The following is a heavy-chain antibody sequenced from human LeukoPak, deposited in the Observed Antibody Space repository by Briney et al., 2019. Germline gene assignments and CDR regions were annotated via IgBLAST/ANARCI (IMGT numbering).Heavy chain of an antibody. Sequence: SQTLSLTCTVSGCSISSGSNYWSWIRQPAGKGLEWIGRIYTSGSTNYNPSLKSRVTISVDTSKNQFSLKLSSVTAADTAVYYCAVGYSYGGSFDYWGQGTLVTVSS. J-gene: IGHJ4*02. CDR2: IYTSGST. D-gene: IGHD5-18*01. CDR1: GCSISSGSNY. CDR3: AVGYSYGGSFDY. V-gene: IGHV4-61*02.